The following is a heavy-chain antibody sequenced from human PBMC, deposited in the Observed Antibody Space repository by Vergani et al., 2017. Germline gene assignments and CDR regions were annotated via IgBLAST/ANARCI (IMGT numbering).Heavy chain of an antibody. D-gene: IGHD1-26*01. Sequence: EVQLLESGGGLVQPGGSLRLSCAASGFTFSSYAMSWVRQAPGKGLEWVSAISGSGGSTYYADSVKGRFTISRDNSKNTLYRQMNSLRAEDTAVYYCAMAGGGGSYRIFDYWGQGTLVTVSS. CDR3: AMAGGGGSYRIFDY. CDR1: GFTFSSYA. J-gene: IGHJ4*02. CDR2: ISGSGGST. V-gene: IGHV3-23*01.